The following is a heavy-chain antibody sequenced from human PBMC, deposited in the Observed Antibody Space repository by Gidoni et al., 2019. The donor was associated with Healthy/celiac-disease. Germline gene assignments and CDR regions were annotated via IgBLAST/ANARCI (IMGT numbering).Heavy chain of an antibody. CDR2: IYNGGST. Sequence: EVQLVASGGGLIQPGGSLRLSCTASGFTVSSNYMSWVRQAPWKGLEWVSVIYNGGSTYYADSVKGRFTISRDNSKNTLYLQMNSLRAEDTAVYYCARDQGGRGFDYGGQGTLVTVSS. J-gene: IGHJ4*02. V-gene: IGHV3-53*01. CDR3: ARDQGGRGFDY. D-gene: IGHD2-15*01. CDR1: GFTVSSNY.